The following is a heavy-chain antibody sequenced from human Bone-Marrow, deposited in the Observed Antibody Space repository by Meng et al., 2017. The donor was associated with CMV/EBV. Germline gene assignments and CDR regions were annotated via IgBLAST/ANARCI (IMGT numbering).Heavy chain of an antibody. V-gene: IGHV4-61*01. Sequence: SETLSLTCTVSGGAVSSGSYYRSWIRQPPGKGLEWIGYIYYSGSTNYNPSLKSRVTISVDTSKNQFSLKLSSVTAADTAVYYCARGFRYSYGSNWVWFHPWGQGTLVTVSS. J-gene: IGHJ5*02. CDR3: ARGFRYSYGSNWVWFHP. CDR1: GGAVSSGSYY. D-gene: IGHD5-18*01. CDR2: IYYSGST.